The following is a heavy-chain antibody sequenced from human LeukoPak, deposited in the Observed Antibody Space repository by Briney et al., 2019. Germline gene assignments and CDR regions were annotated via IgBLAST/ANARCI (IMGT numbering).Heavy chain of an antibody. CDR1: GYRFTNYW. D-gene: IGHD3-22*01. J-gene: IGHJ4*02. CDR2: IYPGDSDT. V-gene: IGHV5-51*01. CDR3: TRQGVYYSDSSAYYY. Sequence: PGESLKISCKGSGYRFTNYWIGWVRQIPGKGLELMGSIYPGDSDTRYSPSFQGQVTISADKSITTDYLQWSSLKASDTAKYYCTRQGVYYSDSSAYYYWGQGTLVTVSS.